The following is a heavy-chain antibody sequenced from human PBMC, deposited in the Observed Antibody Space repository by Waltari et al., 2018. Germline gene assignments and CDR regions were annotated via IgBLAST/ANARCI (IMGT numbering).Heavy chain of an antibody. Sequence: QLQLQESGPGLVKSSETLSLTCTVSGGSISSSSYYCGGIRQPPGKGLEWIGSIYYSGNTYYNPSLKSRVTISVDTSKNQFSLKLTSVTAADTAVYYCTRGNNWNWGDWGQGTLVTVSS. CDR1: GGSISSSSYY. J-gene: IGHJ4*02. CDR3: TRGNNWNWGD. V-gene: IGHV4-39*07. D-gene: IGHD1-7*01. CDR2: IYYSGNT.